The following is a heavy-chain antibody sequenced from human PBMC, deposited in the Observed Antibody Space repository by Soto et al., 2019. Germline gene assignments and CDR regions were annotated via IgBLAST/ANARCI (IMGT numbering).Heavy chain of an antibody. CDR3: ARGSPYYDFWSGYYTGGNFDY. D-gene: IGHD3-3*01. V-gene: IGHV3-74*01. CDR1: GFTFGSYW. CDR2: INSDGSST. J-gene: IGHJ4*02. Sequence: GGSLRLSCAASGFTFGSYWMHWVRQAPGKGLVWVSRINSDGSSTSYADSVKGRFTISRDNAKNTLYLQMNSLRAEDTAVYYCARGSPYYDFWSGYYTGGNFDYWGQGTLVTVSS.